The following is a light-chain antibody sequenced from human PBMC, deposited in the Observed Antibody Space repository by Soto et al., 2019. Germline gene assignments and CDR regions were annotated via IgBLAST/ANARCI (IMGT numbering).Light chain of an antibody. CDR2: EVS. J-gene: IGLJ1*01. V-gene: IGLV2-14*01. CDR1: SSDVGGYDY. CDR3: SSYTSSSTLA. Sequence: QSVLTQPASVSGSPGQSITISCTGTSSDVGGYDYVSWYQQHPAKAPKLMIYEVSNRPSGVSNRFSASKSGNTASLTISGLQAEDEADYYCSSYTSSSTLAFGTGTKVTVL.